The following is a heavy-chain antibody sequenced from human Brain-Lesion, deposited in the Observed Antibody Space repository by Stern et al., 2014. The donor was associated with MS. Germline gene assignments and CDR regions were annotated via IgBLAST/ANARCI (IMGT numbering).Heavy chain of an antibody. Sequence: QLVQSGGGLVRHGGSLRLSCAVSGFTFSDHYMDWVRQAPGKGLEWVGRSRNKPNSYTTEYAASVKGRFTVSRDDSKNLLYLQMNSLKTDDTAVYYCARGFHSFASWGQGTLVTVSS. CDR1: GFTFSDHY. V-gene: IGHV3-72*01. CDR2: SRNKPNSYTT. CDR3: ARGFHSFAS. J-gene: IGHJ4*02.